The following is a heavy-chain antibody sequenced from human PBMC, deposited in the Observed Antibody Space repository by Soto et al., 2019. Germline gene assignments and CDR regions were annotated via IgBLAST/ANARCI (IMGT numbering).Heavy chain of an antibody. CDR3: ARQGFGPLHGLVDV. CDR1: GGSISSYY. CDR2: VHHSWGS. J-gene: IGHJ6*02. V-gene: IGHV4-59*08. D-gene: IGHD3-10*01. Sequence: QLQLQESGPGLVKPSETLSLSCTVSGGSISSYYWSWFRQSPGKRMEWIGYVHHSWGSSYNPSLQSRVAISLDASKRQFSLKLTSVTATDTAVYYGARQGFGPLHGLVDVWGQGTTVTVSS.